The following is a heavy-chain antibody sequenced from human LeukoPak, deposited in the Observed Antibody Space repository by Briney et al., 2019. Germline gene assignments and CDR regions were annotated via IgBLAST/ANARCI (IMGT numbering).Heavy chain of an antibody. CDR3: AKASYYYDSSGYIDY. J-gene: IGHJ4*02. V-gene: IGHV3-30*04. Sequence: GGSLRLSCAASGFTFSSYAMHWVRQAPGKGLEWVAVISYDGSNKYYADSVKGRFTISRDNSKNTLYLQMNSLRAEDTAVYYCAKASYYYDSSGYIDYWGQGTLVTVSS. CDR2: ISYDGSNK. CDR1: GFTFSSYA. D-gene: IGHD3-22*01.